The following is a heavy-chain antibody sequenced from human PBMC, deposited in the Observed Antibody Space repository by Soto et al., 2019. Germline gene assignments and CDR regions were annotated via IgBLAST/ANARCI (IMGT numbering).Heavy chain of an antibody. Sequence: QVQLVESGGGVVQPGGSLRLSCAASGFTFGTHVMHWVRQAAGKGLEWVAVIYYDGSNRYYGDAVKGRFTISRDNSKSTLYLQMSSLRAEDTAVYYCARAFCTNGVCYYFFDYWGHGTLVTVSS. CDR2: IYYDGSNR. CDR1: GFTFGTHV. D-gene: IGHD2-8*01. J-gene: IGHJ4*01. V-gene: IGHV3-33*01. CDR3: ARAFCTNGVCYYFFDY.